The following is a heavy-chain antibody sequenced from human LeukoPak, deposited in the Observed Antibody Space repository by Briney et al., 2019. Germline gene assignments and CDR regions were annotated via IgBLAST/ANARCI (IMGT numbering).Heavy chain of an antibody. CDR2: IIPIFGTA. CDR1: GGTFSSYA. D-gene: IGHD2-21*02. Sequence: GASVKVPXKASGGTFSSYAISWVRQAPGQGLEWMGGIIPIFGTANYAQKFQGRVTITTDESTSTAYMELSSLRSEDTAVYYCARVVTAGTFDYWGQGTLVTVSS. CDR3: ARVVTAGTFDY. J-gene: IGHJ4*02. V-gene: IGHV1-69*05.